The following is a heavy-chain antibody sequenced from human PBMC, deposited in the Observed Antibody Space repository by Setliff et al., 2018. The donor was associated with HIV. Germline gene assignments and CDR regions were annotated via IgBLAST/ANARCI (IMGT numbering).Heavy chain of an antibody. D-gene: IGHD3-16*01. J-gene: IGHJ4*02. V-gene: IGHV3-30*04. CDR1: GFRIGDYA. CDR3: ARDAKGGIDY. CDR2: MSYDGSNI. Sequence: GGSLRLSCSASGFRIGDYAITWVRQAPGKGLECVSLMSYDGSNIYYADSVKGRFTISRDNSKNTLYLQMNSLRVEDTATYYCARDAKGGIDYWGQGTLVTVSS.